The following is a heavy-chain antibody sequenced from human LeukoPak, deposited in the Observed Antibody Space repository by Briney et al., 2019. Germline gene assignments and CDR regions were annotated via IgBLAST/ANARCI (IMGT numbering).Heavy chain of an antibody. J-gene: IGHJ4*02. V-gene: IGHV3-30*02. Sequence: GGSLRLSCAASGFTFSSYGMHWVRQAPGKGLEWVAFIRYDGSNKYYADSVKGRFTISRDNSKNTLYLQMNSLRAEDTAVYYCARDGRSNYGYWGQGTLVTVSS. CDR2: IRYDGSNK. CDR1: GFTFSSYG. D-gene: IGHD4-11*01. CDR3: ARDGRSNYGY.